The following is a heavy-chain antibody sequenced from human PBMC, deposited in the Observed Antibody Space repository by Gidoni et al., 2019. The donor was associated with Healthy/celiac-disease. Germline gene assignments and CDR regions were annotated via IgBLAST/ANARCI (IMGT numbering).Heavy chain of an antibody. CDR3: AKDIGDYDILTGWGF. CDR1: GFTFDDYA. J-gene: IGHJ4*02. D-gene: IGHD3-9*01. CDR2: ISWNSGSI. V-gene: IGHV3-9*01. Sequence: EVQLVESGGGLVPPGRSLRLSCAASGFTFDDYAMHWVRQAPGKGLEWVSGISWNSGSIGYADSVKGRFTISRDNAKNSLYLQMNSLRAEDTALYYCAKDIGDYDILTGWGFGGQGTLVTVSS.